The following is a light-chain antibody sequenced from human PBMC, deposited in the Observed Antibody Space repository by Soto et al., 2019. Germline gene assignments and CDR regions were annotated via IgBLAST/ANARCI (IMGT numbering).Light chain of an antibody. Sequence: QSALTQPASVSGSPGQSITISCTGTSSDVGGYNYVSWYQQHPGKATKLMIYEVSNRPSGVSNRFSGSKSGNTASLTISGLQTDDEADYYCSSYTSSSTNYVFGTGTKLTVL. CDR2: EVS. CDR3: SSYTSSSTNYV. CDR1: SSDVGGYNY. J-gene: IGLJ1*01. V-gene: IGLV2-14*01.